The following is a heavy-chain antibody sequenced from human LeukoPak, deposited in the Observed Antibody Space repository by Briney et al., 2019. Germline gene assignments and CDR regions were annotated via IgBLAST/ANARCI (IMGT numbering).Heavy chain of an antibody. D-gene: IGHD5-18*01. V-gene: IGHV4-4*02. Sequence: SETLSLTCAVSGGSIGSNNWWIWVRQSPEKGLEWIGEIYHDGSTNYNPSLKSRVTISMDKSKNQLSLKLNFVTAADTAVYYCARDRGGYTYSRDYWGQGTLVTVSS. CDR1: GGSIGSNNW. CDR2: IYHDGST. J-gene: IGHJ4*02. CDR3: ARDRGGYTYSRDY.